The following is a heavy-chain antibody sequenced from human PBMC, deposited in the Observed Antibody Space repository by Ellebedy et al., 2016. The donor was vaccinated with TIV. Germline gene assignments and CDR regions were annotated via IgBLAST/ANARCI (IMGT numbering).Heavy chain of an antibody. V-gene: IGHV3-74*01. CDR3: AISSLSMMTFGGVIVPPNYFDS. Sequence: GGSLRLSCAASGFTFTTYWVHWVRQAPGKGLVWVSRINSDGSSTNYADSVKGRFTISRDNAKNTLYLQMNSLRAEDTAMYYCAISSLSMMTFGGVIVPPNYFDSWGQGTLVTVSS. CDR2: INSDGSST. D-gene: IGHD3-16*02. J-gene: IGHJ4*02. CDR1: GFTFTTYW.